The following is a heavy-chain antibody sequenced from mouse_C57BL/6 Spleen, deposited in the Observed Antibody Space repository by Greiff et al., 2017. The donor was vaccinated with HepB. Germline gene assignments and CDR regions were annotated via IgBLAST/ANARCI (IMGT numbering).Heavy chain of an antibody. CDR3: ARGNYDGAWFAY. D-gene: IGHD2-4*01. CDR2: INPSNGGT. Sequence: VKLQQPGTELVKPGASVKLSCKASGYTFTSYWMHWVKQRPGQGLEWIGNINPSNGGTNYNEKFKSKATLTVDKSSSTAYMQLSSLTSEDSAVYYCARGNYDGAWFAYWGQGTLVTVSA. J-gene: IGHJ3*01. CDR1: GYTFTSYW. V-gene: IGHV1-53*01.